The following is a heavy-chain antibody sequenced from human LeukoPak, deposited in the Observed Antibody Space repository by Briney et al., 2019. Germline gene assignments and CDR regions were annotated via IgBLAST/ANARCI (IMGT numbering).Heavy chain of an antibody. D-gene: IGHD5-12*01. CDR3: ARQGGYSGYDLGWFDP. Sequence: KPSETLSLTCAVYGGSFSGYYWSWIRQPPGKGLEWIGQINHSESTNYNPSLKSRVTISVDTSKNQFSLKLSSVTAADTAVYYCARQGGYSGYDLGWFDPWGQGTLVTVSS. CDR1: GGSFSGYY. V-gene: IGHV4-34*01. J-gene: IGHJ5*02. CDR2: INHSEST.